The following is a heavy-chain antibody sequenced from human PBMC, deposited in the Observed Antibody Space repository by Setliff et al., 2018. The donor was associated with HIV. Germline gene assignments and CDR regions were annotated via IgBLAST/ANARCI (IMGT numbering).Heavy chain of an antibody. Sequence: ASVKVSCKASGYTFTGHYLHWVRQAPGQGLEWLGWVNPNSGEAIYAQNFQGRVTMTRDTSINAAYMELRGLRSDDTAVDDCARAFQHFEYAFDIWGQGTMVTVSS. CDR1: GYTFTGHY. CDR3: ARAFQHFEYAFDI. D-gene: IGHD3-9*01. V-gene: IGHV1-2*02. CDR2: VNPNSGEA. J-gene: IGHJ3*02.